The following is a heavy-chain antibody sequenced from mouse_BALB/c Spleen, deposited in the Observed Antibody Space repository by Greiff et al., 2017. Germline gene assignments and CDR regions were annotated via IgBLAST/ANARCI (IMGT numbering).Heavy chain of an antibody. CDR2: ISDGGSYT. J-gene: IGHJ4*01. CDR3: ARVLYDGYYNAMDY. D-gene: IGHD2-3*01. V-gene: IGHV5-4*02. CDR1: GFTFSDYY. Sequence: EVQGVESGGGLVKPGGSLKLSCAASGFTFSDYYMYWVRQTPEKRLEWVATISDGGSYTYYPDSVKGRFTISRDNAKNNLYLQMSSLKSEDTAMYYCARVLYDGYYNAMDYWGQGTSVTVSS.